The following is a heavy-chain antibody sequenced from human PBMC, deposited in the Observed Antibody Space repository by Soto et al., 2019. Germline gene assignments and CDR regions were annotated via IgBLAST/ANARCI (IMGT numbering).Heavy chain of an antibody. J-gene: IGHJ4*02. Sequence: GGSLRLSCAASGFTFSSYGMHWVRQAPGKGLEWVAVISYDGSNKYYADSVKGRFTISRDNSKNTLYLQMNSLRAEDTAVYYCAKDYEDYSSSSFFDYWGQGTLVTVSS. D-gene: IGHD6-6*01. CDR3: AKDYEDYSSSSFFDY. V-gene: IGHV3-30*18. CDR2: ISYDGSNK. CDR1: GFTFSSYG.